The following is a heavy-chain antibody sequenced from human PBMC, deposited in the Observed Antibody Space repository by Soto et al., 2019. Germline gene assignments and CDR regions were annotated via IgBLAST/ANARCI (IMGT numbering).Heavy chain of an antibody. Sequence: SETLSLTCTVSGGSISSYYWSWIRQPPGKGLEWIGYIYYSGSTNYNPSLKSRVTISVDTSKNQFSLKLSSVTAADTAVYYCARQSADITIFGVVIDAFDIWGQGTMVTVSS. D-gene: IGHD3-3*01. V-gene: IGHV4-59*01. CDR1: GGSISSYY. J-gene: IGHJ3*02. CDR3: ARQSADITIFGVVIDAFDI. CDR2: IYYSGST.